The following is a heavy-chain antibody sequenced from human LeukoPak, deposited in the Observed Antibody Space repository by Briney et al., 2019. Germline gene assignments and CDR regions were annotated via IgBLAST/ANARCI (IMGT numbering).Heavy chain of an antibody. Sequence: PGGSLRLSCAASGFTVSSNYMSWVRQAPGKGLEWVSVIYSGGSTYYADSVKGRFTISRHNSKNTLYLQVNSLRAEDTAVYYCARDGPRRYSSGWYNYWGQGTLVTVSS. J-gene: IGHJ4*02. V-gene: IGHV3-53*01. CDR3: ARDGPRRYSSGWYNY. D-gene: IGHD6-19*01. CDR1: GFTVSSNY. CDR2: IYSGGST.